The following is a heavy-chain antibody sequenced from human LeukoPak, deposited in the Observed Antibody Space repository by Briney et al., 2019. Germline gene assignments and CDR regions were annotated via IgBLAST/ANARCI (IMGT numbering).Heavy chain of an antibody. Sequence: SVKVSCKASGGTFSSYAISWVRQAPGQGLEWMGGIIPIFGTANYAQKFQGRVTITADGSTSTAYMELSSLRSEDMAVYYCARGGSSGYYFDYWGQGTLVTVSS. D-gene: IGHD3-22*01. J-gene: IGHJ4*02. CDR1: GGTFSSYA. CDR3: ARGGSSGYYFDY. V-gene: IGHV1-69*13. CDR2: IIPIFGTA.